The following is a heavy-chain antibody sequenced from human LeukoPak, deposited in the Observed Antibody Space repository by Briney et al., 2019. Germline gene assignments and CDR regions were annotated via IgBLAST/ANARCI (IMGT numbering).Heavy chain of an antibody. V-gene: IGHV3-21*01. J-gene: IGHJ2*01. CDR2: ISGSSSYI. Sequence: GGSLRLSCAASGFPFSSYAMNWVRQAPGKGLEWLSSISGSSSYIYYADSVKGRFTISRDNARNSLYLQMKSLRAEDTAVYYCARTPSIVGYTSRELGHWYFDLWGRGTPVTVSS. D-gene: IGHD6-13*01. CDR3: ARTPSIVGYTSRELGHWYFDL. CDR1: GFPFSSYA.